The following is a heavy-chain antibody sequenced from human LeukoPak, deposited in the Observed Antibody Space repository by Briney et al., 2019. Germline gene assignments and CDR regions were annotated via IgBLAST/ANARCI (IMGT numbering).Heavy chain of an antibody. CDR3: ARGGNDYVDYFDY. D-gene: IGHD3-16*01. Sequence: GGSLRLSCAASGFTFDDYGMHWVRQAPGKGLEWVSGISWNSGSIGYADSVRGRFTISRDNAKNSLYLQMNSLRAEDTALYYCARGGNDYVDYFDYWGQGTLVTVSS. CDR2: ISWNSGSI. CDR1: GFTFDDYG. J-gene: IGHJ4*02. V-gene: IGHV3-9*01.